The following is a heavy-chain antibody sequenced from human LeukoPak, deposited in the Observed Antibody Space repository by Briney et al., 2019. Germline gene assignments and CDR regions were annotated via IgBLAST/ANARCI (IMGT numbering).Heavy chain of an antibody. CDR3: TRTVNSASDF. J-gene: IGHJ4*02. CDR2: INQNGGVK. D-gene: IGHD4-23*01. Sequence: SGGSLRLSCAASGFTASSNYMRWVRQAPGKGLEWVATINQNGGVKYYVDSVKGRFTISRDNAKTSLFLQMNSLRIDDTAMYYCTRTVNSASDFWGQGTLVTASS. CDR1: GFTASSNY. V-gene: IGHV3-7*03.